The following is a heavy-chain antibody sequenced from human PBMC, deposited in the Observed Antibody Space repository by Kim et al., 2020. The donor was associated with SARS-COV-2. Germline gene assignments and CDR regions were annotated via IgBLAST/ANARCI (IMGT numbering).Heavy chain of an antibody. V-gene: IGHV4-4*02. CDR2: IYHSGST. D-gene: IGHD6-6*01. J-gene: IGHJ4*02. CDR3: ARGGGGQLDYFDY. Sequence: SETLSLTCAVSGGSISSSNWWSWVRQPPGKGLEWIGEIYHSGSTNYNPSLKSRVTISVDKSKNQFSLKLSSVTAADTAVYYCARGGGGQLDYFDYWGQGTLVTVSS. CDR1: GGSISSSNW.